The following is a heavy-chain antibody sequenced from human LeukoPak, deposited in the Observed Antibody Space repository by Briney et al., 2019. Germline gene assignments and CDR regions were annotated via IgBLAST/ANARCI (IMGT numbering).Heavy chain of an antibody. V-gene: IGHV1-2*04. CDR2: INPNSGGT. CDR1: GYTFTGYY. CDR3: ARDLGETGDDAFDI. J-gene: IGHJ3*02. Sequence: ASVKVSCKASGYTFTGYYMHWVRQAPGQGLEWMGWINPNSGGTNYAQKFQGWVTMTRDTSISTAYMELSRLRSDDTAVYYCARDLGETGDDAFDIWGQGTMVTVSS. D-gene: IGHD3-16*01.